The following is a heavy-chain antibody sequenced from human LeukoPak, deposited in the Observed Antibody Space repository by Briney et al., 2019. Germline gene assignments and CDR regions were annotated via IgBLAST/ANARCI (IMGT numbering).Heavy chain of an antibody. CDR2: ISYDGSNK. CDR1: GFTFSSYG. D-gene: IGHD2-2*01. Sequence: PGGSLRLSCAASGFTFSSYGMHWVRQAPGKGLEWVAVISYDGSNKYYADSVKGRFTISRDNSKNTLYLQMNSLRAEDTAVYYCARFGTRCSSTSCYRNDAFDIWGQGTMVTVSS. J-gene: IGHJ3*02. CDR3: ARFGTRCSSTSCYRNDAFDI. V-gene: IGHV3-30*03.